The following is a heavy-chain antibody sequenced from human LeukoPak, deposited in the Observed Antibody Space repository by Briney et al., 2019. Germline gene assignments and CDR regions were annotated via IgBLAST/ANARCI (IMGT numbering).Heavy chain of an antibody. V-gene: IGHV4-39*07. CDR2: IYYSGST. CDR3: ARGRYNLHHYYGSGSYYFDY. CDR1: GGSISSSSYY. Sequence: SETLSLTCTVSGGSISSSSYYWGWIRQPPGKGLEWIGSIYYSGSTYYNPSLKSRVTISVDTSKNQFSLKLSSVTAADTAVYYCARGRYNLHHYYGSGSYYFDYWGQGTLVTVSS. D-gene: IGHD3-10*01. J-gene: IGHJ4*02.